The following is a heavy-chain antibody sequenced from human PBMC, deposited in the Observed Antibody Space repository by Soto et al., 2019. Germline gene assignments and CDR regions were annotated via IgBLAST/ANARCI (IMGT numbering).Heavy chain of an antibody. CDR2: ITVSGTST. J-gene: IGHJ4*02. Sequence: GGSLRISCAASGFTFSPYALSWVRQASGKGLEWVSRITVSGTSTFYADSVKGRFTISRDNSKNTLYLQMNSLRAEDTAVYFCAKDRSSAWFDKYFDSWGQGTLVTVSS. CDR1: GFTFSPYA. D-gene: IGHD3-10*01. V-gene: IGHV3-23*01. CDR3: AKDRSSAWFDKYFDS.